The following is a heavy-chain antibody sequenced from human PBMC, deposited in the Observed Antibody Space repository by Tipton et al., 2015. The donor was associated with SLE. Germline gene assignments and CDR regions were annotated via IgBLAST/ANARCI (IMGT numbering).Heavy chain of an antibody. J-gene: IGHJ6*02. CDR2: ISYSGST. CDR1: GGSISSSSYY. CDR3: ARGDYYYGMDV. Sequence: TLSLTCTVSGGSISSSSYYWGWIRQPPGKGLEWIGSISYSGSTFYNPSLKSRVTISVDTSKNQFSLKLSSVTAADTAVYYCARGDYYYGMDVWGQGTTVTVSS. V-gene: IGHV4-39*07.